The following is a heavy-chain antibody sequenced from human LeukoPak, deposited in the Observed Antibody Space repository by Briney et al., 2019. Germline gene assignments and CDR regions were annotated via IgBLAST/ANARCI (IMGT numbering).Heavy chain of an antibody. J-gene: IGHJ4*02. V-gene: IGHV3-23*01. CDR3: AKDHEDQWLLYYFDY. CDR2: ISGSGGST. Sequence: GGSLRLSCAASRFTVSSNYMSWVRQAPGKGLEWVSAISGSGGSTYYADSVKGRFTISRDNSKNTLYLQMNSLRAEDTAVYYCAKDHEDQWLLYYFDYWGQGTLVTVSS. CDR1: RFTVSSNY. D-gene: IGHD6-19*01.